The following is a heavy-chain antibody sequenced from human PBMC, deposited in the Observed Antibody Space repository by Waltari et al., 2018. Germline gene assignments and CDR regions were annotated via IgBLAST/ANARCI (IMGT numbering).Heavy chain of an antibody. J-gene: IGHJ6*02. Sequence: EVQLVEYGGGLVKPGGSLRLSCADTGFTFNTYTMNWVRQAPGKGLEWVSSISSTSSDIYYADSVKGRFTISRDNAKSSLYLQLNSLRAEDTAVYYCAGGYSSYYGMDVWGQGTTVTVSS. CDR1: GFTFNTYT. V-gene: IGHV3-21*02. CDR3: AGGYSSYYGMDV. CDR2: ISSTSSDI. D-gene: IGHD6-13*01.